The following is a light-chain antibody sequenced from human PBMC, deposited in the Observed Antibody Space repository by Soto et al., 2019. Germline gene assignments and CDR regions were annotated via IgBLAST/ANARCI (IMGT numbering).Light chain of an antibody. V-gene: IGLV1-40*01. Sequence: AVVTQPPSVSGAPGQRVTISCTESSSNIGAGYDVHWYQQLPGTAPKLLIYGNSNRPSGVPDRFSGSKSGTSASLAITGLQAEDEADYYCQSYDSSLIVVFGGGTKLTVL. CDR3: QSYDSSLIVV. CDR2: GNS. J-gene: IGLJ2*01. CDR1: SSNIGAGYD.